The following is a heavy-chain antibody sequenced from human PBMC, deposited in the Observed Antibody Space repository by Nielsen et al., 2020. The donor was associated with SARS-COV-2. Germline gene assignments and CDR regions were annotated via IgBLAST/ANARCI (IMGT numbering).Heavy chain of an antibody. CDR3: AFGELFDY. V-gene: IGHV3-30*03. CDR1: GFTFSSYG. D-gene: IGHD3-10*01. J-gene: IGHJ4*02. CDR2: ISYDGSNK. Sequence: GGSLRLSCAASGFTFSSYGMHWVRQAPGKGLEWVAVISYDGSNKYYADSVKGRFTISRDNSKNTLYLQMNSLRAEDTAVYYCAFGELFDYWGQGTLVTVSS.